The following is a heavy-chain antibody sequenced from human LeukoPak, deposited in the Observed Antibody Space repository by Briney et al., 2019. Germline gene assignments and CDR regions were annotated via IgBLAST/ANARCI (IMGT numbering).Heavy chain of an antibody. J-gene: IGHJ4*02. Sequence: SETLSLTCTVSGGSISSSSYYWGWIRQPPGKGLEWIGSIYYSGSTYYNPSLKSRVTISVDTSKNQFSLKLSSVTAADTAVYYCARVGNGVSWVDYWGQGTLATVSS. CDR1: GGSISSSSYY. CDR3: ARVGNGVSWVDY. D-gene: IGHD2-8*01. V-gene: IGHV4-39*07. CDR2: IYYSGST.